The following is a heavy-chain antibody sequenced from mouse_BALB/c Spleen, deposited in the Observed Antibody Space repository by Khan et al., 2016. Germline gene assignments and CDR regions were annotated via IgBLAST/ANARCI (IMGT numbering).Heavy chain of an antibody. CDR2: ISYSGST. Sequence: EVQLQESGPGLVKPSQSLSLTCTVTGYSITSDYAWNWIRQFPGNKLEWMGYISYSGSTSYNPSLKSRISITRDTSKNQFFLQLNSVTTEDTATYYCARSNYGNYRVFAYWGQGTLVTVSA. D-gene: IGHD2-1*01. J-gene: IGHJ3*01. CDR1: GYSITSDYA. CDR3: ARSNYGNYRVFAY. V-gene: IGHV3-2*02.